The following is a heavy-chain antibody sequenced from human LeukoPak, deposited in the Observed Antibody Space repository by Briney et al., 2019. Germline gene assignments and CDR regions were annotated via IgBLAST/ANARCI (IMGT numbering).Heavy chain of an antibody. CDR2: ISYDGGNK. J-gene: IGHJ6*02. CDR3: AKDSLSYTYYYGMDV. CDR1: GFTFSSYG. D-gene: IGHD2-8*01. Sequence: GRSLRLSCAASGFTFSSYGMHWVRQAPGKGLEWVAVISYDGGNKYYADSVEGRFTISRDNSKNTLYLQMNSLRAEDTAVYYCAKDSLSYTYYYGMDVWGQGTTVTVSS. V-gene: IGHV3-30*18.